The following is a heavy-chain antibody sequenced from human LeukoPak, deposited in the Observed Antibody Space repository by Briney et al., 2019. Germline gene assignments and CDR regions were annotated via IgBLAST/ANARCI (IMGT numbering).Heavy chain of an antibody. CDR1: GFIFSSYW. CDR3: ASNLASSFHI. Sequence: GGSLRLSCAASGFIFSSYWMSWVRQTPGKGLEWMANIKEDGSEKYYVGSVKGRFTISRDNAKNSLYLQMNSLRVEDTAMYYCASNLASSFHIWGQGKMVTVSS. V-gene: IGHV3-7*01. J-gene: IGHJ3*02. D-gene: IGHD3-10*01. CDR2: IKEDGSEK.